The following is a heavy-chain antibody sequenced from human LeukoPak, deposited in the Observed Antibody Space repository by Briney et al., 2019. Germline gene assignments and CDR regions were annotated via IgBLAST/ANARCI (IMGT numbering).Heavy chain of an antibody. V-gene: IGHV1-8*03. CDR2: MNPNSGNT. J-gene: IGHJ4*02. Sequence: ASVKVSCKASGYTFTGYYMHWVRQAPGQGLEWMGWMNPNSGNTGYAQKFQGRVTITRNTSISTAYMELSSLRSEDTAVYYCARGWSDSSLDYWGQGTLVTVSS. CDR3: ARGWSDSSLDY. CDR1: GYTFTGYY. D-gene: IGHD6-19*01.